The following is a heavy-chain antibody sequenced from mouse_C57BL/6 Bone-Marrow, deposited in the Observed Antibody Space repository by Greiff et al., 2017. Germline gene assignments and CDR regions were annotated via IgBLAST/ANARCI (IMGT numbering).Heavy chain of an antibody. CDR3: AKKPYYGNYCAY. J-gene: IGHJ3*01. V-gene: IGHV1-47*01. Sequence: VQLQQSGAELVKPGASVKMSCKASGYTFTTYPIEWMKQNHGKSLEWIGNFHPYNDDTKYNEKFKGKDTLTVEQSSSTVYLELSRLTSDDSAVYYCAKKPYYGNYCAYWGQGTLVTVSA. D-gene: IGHD2-10*01. CDR2: FHPYNDDT. CDR1: GYTFTTYP.